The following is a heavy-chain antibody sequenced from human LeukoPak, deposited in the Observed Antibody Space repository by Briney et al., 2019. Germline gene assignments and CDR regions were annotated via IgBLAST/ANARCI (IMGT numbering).Heavy chain of an antibody. Sequence: SETLSLTCTVSGGSISSSSYYWGWIRQPPGKGLEWIGSIYYSGSTYYNPSLKSRVTISVDTSKNQFSLKLSSVTAADTAVYYCARKCSGGSCYYRDAFDIWGQGTMVTVPS. V-gene: IGHV4-39*07. J-gene: IGHJ3*02. CDR2: IYYSGST. D-gene: IGHD2-15*01. CDR3: ARKCSGGSCYYRDAFDI. CDR1: GGSISSSSYY.